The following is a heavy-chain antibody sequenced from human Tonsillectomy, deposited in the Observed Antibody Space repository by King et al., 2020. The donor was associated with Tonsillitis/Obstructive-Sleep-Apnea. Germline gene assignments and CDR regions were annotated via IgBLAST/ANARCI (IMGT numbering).Heavy chain of an antibody. Sequence: VQLPQWGAGLLKPSETLSLNCAVYGGSFSGYYWNWIRQPPGKGLEWIGEINHSGSTNYKPSLKSRVTISVDTSKNQFSLKLSSVTAADTAVYYCAHTYYYDSSGSWGQGPLVTVSS. J-gene: IGHJ5*02. V-gene: IGHV4-34*01. CDR1: GGSFSGYY. CDR3: AHTYYYDSSGS. CDR2: INHSGST. D-gene: IGHD3-22*01.